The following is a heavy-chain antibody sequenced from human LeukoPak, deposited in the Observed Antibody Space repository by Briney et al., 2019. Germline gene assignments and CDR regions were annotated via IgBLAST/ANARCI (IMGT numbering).Heavy chain of an antibody. J-gene: IGHJ4*02. CDR1: GFSFRNYW. CDR2: IKNDGTTT. CDR3: AGSAYYYDSSGYYMVDY. V-gene: IGHV3-74*01. Sequence: GRSLRLSCAASGFSFRNYWMHWVRQPPGKGLVWVSRIKNDGTTTKYADSVKGRFTISRDNGKNTLYQQMSNLRAEDTAVYYCAGSAYYYDSSGYYMVDYWGQGTLVSVSS. D-gene: IGHD3-22*01.